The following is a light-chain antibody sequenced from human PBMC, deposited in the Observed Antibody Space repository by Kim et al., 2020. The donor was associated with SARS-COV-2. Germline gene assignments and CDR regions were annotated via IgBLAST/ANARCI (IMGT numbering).Light chain of an antibody. CDR2: RNH. CDR3: ASWDDSLSGQV. V-gene: IGLV1-47*01. Sequence: QSVLTQPPSASETPGQTVTISCSGSNSNIGNNFVNWYQQLPGAAPKLVIYRNHERPSGVPDRFSGSKSGTSASLVISGVRSGDGCDYYCASWDDSLSGQVFGGGTKVTVL. J-gene: IGLJ3*02. CDR1: NSNIGNNF.